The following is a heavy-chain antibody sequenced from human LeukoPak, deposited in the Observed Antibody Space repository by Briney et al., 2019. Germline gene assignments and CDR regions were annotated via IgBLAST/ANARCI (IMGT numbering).Heavy chain of an antibody. CDR3: ARDSVVVPAAIKYYYYMDV. Sequence: ASVKISCKASGYTFTCYYMHWVRQAHGQGLEWMGWINPNSGGTNYAQKFQGRVTMTRHTSISTAYMELSRLRSDDTAVYYCARDSVVVPAAIKYYYYMDVWGKGTTVTVSS. J-gene: IGHJ6*03. CDR2: INPNSGGT. CDR1: GYTFTCYY. D-gene: IGHD2-2*01. V-gene: IGHV1-2*02.